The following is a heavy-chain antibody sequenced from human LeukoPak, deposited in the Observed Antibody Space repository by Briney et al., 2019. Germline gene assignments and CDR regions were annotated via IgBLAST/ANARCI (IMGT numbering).Heavy chain of an antibody. J-gene: IGHJ3*02. CDR2: IYYSGST. D-gene: IGHD1-26*01. Sequence: PSETLSLTCTVSGGSIRSYYWSWIRQPPGKGLEWIGYIYYSGSTNYNPSLKSRVTVSVDTSKNQFSLRLSSVTAADTAVYYCARTVQYAGEAFDIWGQGTMVTVSS. CDR3: ARTVQYAGEAFDI. CDR1: GGSIRSYY. V-gene: IGHV4-59*08.